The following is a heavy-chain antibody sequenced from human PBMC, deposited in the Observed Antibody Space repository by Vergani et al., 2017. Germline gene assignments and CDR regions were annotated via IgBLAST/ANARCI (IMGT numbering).Heavy chain of an antibody. V-gene: IGHV3-53*01. J-gene: IGHJ4*02. Sequence: EVQLVESGGGLIQPGGSLRLSCAASGFTVSSNYMSWVRQAPGKGLEWVSVIYSGGSTYYADSVKVRFTISRDNSKNTLYLQMNSLRAEDTAVYYCARAVDDSSGYLDRFDYWGQGTLVTVSS. CDR3: ARAVDDSSGYLDRFDY. D-gene: IGHD3-22*01. CDR2: IYSGGST. CDR1: GFTVSSNY.